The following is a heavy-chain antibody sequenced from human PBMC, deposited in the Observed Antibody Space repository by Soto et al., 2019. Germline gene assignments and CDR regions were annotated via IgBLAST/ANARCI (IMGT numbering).Heavy chain of an antibody. D-gene: IGHD5-18*01. Sequence: GGSLRLSCAASGFTFSSYWMSWVRQAPGKGLEWVANIKQDGSEKYYVDSVKGRFTISRDNAKNSLYLQMNSLRAEDTAVYYCARDRGYSYGYPYYFDYWGQGTLVTVSS. J-gene: IGHJ4*02. V-gene: IGHV3-7*03. CDR3: ARDRGYSYGYPYYFDY. CDR2: IKQDGSEK. CDR1: GFTFSSYW.